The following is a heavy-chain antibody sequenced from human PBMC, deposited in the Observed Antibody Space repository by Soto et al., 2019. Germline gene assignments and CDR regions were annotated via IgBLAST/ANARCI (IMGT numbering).Heavy chain of an antibody. CDR1: GFTFSSYG. CDR2: IWYDGSNK. V-gene: IGHV3-33*01. CDR3: ARDFSIITSCMRPVCYYYYGMDV. J-gene: IGHJ6*02. Sequence: QVQLVESGGGVVQPGRSLRLSCAASGFTFSSYGMHWVRQAPGKGLEWVAVIWYDGSNKYYADSVKGRFTISRDNSKNTLYLQMNSLRAEDTAVYYCARDFSIITSCMRPVCYYYYGMDVWGQGTTVTVSS. D-gene: IGHD2-2*01.